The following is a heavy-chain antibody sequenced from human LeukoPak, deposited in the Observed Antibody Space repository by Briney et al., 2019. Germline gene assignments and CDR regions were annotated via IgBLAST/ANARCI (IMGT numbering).Heavy chain of an antibody. J-gene: IGHJ5*02. CDR1: GFTLSSYG. CDR2: ISYDGSNK. CDR3: VRGGESTWS. V-gene: IGHV3-30*03. D-gene: IGHD2-15*01. Sequence: GGSLRLSCAASGFTLSSYGMHWVRQAPGKGLEWVAVISYDGSNKYYADSVKGRFTISRDDAKNTLYLQMNSLRAEDTAVYYCVRGGESTWSWGQGTLVTVSS.